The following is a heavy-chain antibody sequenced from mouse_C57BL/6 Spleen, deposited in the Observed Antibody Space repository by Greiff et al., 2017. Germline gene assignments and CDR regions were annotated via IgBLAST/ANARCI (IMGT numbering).Heavy chain of an antibody. CDR1: GFTFTDYY. CDR2: IRNKANGYTT. J-gene: IGHJ1*03. Sequence: EVQRVESGGGLVQPGGSLSLSCAASGFTFTDYYMSWVRQPPGKALEWMGFIRNKANGYTTEYSASVKGRFTISRDTSQSILYLQMNALRAEDSASYSCARLYGNYVWYFDVWGTGTTVTVSS. CDR3: ARLYGNYVWYFDV. V-gene: IGHV7-3*01. D-gene: IGHD2-1*01.